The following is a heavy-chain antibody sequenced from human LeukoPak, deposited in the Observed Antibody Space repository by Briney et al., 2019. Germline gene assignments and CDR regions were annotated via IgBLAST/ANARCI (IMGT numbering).Heavy chain of an antibody. Sequence: SETLSLTCSVSGGSISNDLYYWGWLRQRPGMGLEWIGSIYYTGTTYNNPSLNSRVTISVDTSTNLFSLKLSSVSAADTAVYYCARSDASPYYFDYWGQGTLVTVSS. J-gene: IGHJ4*02. CDR3: ARSDASPYYFDY. CDR1: GGSISNDLYY. D-gene: IGHD2-2*01. V-gene: IGHV4-39*01. CDR2: IYYTGTT.